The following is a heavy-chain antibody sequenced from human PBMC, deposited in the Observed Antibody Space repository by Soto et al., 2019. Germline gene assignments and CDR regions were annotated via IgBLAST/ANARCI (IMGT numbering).Heavy chain of an antibody. CDR3: ARAVAAAGVAYYFDY. Sequence: SETLSLTCTVSGGSISSDSHFWNWIRQPPGKRLEWIGYIYHSGSTYYNPSLKSRVTISVDRSKNQFSLKLSSVTAADTAVYYCARAVAAAGVAYYFDYWGQGTLVTVSS. D-gene: IGHD6-13*01. CDR2: IYHSGST. J-gene: IGHJ4*02. V-gene: IGHV4-30-2*01. CDR1: GGSISSDSHF.